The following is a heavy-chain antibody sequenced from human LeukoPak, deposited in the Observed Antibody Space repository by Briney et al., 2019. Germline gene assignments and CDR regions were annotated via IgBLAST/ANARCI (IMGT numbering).Heavy chain of an antibody. J-gene: IGHJ6*02. V-gene: IGHV3-11*01. CDR1: GFTFSDYY. CDR2: ISSSGSTI. Sequence: KPGGSLRLSCAASGFTFSDYYMSWIRQAPGKGLEWVSYISSSGSTIYYADSVKGRFTISRDNAKNSLYLQMNSLRAEDTAVYYCARCYTYGTTWFGGLDVWGQGTTVTVSS. D-gene: IGHD3-10*01. CDR3: ARCYTYGTTWFGGLDV.